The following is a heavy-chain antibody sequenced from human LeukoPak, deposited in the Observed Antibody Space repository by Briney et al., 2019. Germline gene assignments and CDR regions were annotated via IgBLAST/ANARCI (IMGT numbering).Heavy chain of an antibody. V-gene: IGHV3-20*04. CDR1: GFTFDDYA. D-gene: IGHD3-10*01. J-gene: IGHJ4*02. Sequence: GGSLRLSCAASGFTFDDYAMTWVRQVPGKGLEWVSAINWKGGSAGYADSVKGRFTISRDNSKNTLYLRMNSLRAEDTAVYYCASNVLLWFGPPDYWGQGTLVTVSS. CDR3: ASNVLLWFGPPDY. CDR2: INWKGGSA.